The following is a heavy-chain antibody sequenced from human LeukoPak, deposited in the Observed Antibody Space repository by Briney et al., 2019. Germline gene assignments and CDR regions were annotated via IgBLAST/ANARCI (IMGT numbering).Heavy chain of an antibody. CDR1: GYTFTSYY. Sequence: ASVKVSCKASGYTFTSYYMHWVRQAPGQGLEWMEGIIPIFGTANYAQKFQGRVTITADESTSTAYMELSSLRSEDTAVYYCATDRSSDYWGQGTLVTVSS. V-gene: IGHV1-69*13. D-gene: IGHD2-15*01. J-gene: IGHJ4*02. CDR3: ATDRSSDY. CDR2: IIPIFGTA.